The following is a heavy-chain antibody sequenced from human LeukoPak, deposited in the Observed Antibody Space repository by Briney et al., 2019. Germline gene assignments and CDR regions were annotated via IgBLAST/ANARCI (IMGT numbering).Heavy chain of an antibody. CDR1: GGSISSYY. D-gene: IGHD5-18*01. V-gene: IGHV4-59*08. CDR3: ASTGGGYTYSSFDY. CDR2: IYYSGTT. J-gene: IGHJ4*02. Sequence: PSETLSLTCTVSGGSISSYYLSWIRQPPGKGLEWIGYIYYSGTTNYNPSIKSRVTISLDTSKNQFSLKLTSGTAADTAVYYCASTGGGYTYSSFDYWGQGTLVTVSS.